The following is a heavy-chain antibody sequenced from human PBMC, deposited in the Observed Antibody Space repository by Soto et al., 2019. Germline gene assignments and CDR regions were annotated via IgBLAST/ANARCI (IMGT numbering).Heavy chain of an antibody. CDR3: ARWGGLSCSGADCVKKPFHY. CDR2: IIPISGTT. CDR1: GGTFNNYA. J-gene: IGHJ4*02. V-gene: IGHV1-69*06. Sequence: QVQLVQSGAEVKRPESSMKVSCKPSGGTFNNYAINWVRQAPGQGLEWMGAIIPISGTTKYAQKFQGRVKNTADNSTCTVYMDLSSPRSEDTAVYYCARWGGLSCSGADCVKKPFHYWGQGTLVTVSS. D-gene: IGHD2-21*02.